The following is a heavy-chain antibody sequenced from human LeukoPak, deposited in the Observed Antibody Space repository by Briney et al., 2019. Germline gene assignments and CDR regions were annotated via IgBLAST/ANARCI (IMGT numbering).Heavy chain of an antibody. CDR3: ARRVWDIDY. Sequence: GGSLRLSCAASGFTFSSYDMHWVRQAPGKGLEWVATIKQDGSAENYVDPVKGRFIISRDNAKSSLYLQMNSLRAEDTALYYCARRVWDIDYWGQGALVTVSS. CDR1: GFTFSSYD. J-gene: IGHJ4*02. CDR2: IKQDGSAE. D-gene: IGHD3-16*01. V-gene: IGHV3-7*01.